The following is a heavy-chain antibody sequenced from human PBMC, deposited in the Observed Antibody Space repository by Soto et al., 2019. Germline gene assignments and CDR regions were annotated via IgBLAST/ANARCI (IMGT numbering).Heavy chain of an antibody. CDR2: MSYSGST. CDR1: GGSISRSSYY. V-gene: IGHV4-39*01. Sequence: SETLSLTCNVSGGSISRSSYYWGWIRQPPGKGLEWIASMSYSGSTYYNPSLRSRVTISIDTPKNQLSLKLTSVTAADTAVYYCSRRAPEGFDPWGQGTLVTVSS. CDR3: SRRAPEGFDP. J-gene: IGHJ5*02.